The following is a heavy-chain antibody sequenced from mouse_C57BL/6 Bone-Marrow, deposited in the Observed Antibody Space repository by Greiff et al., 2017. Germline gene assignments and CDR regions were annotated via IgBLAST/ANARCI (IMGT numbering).Heavy chain of an antibody. CDR2: IDPRSGNT. CDR3: ARPPHYDNYPWFAY. Sequence: QVQLQQSGAELARPGASVKLSCKASGYTFTSYGISWVKQRTGQGLEWIGEIDPRSGNTYYNEKFKGKATLTADKSSSTAYMELRSLTSEDSAVYFCARPPHYDNYPWFAYWGQGTLVTVSA. J-gene: IGHJ3*01. CDR1: GYTFTSYG. V-gene: IGHV1-81*01. D-gene: IGHD2-1*01.